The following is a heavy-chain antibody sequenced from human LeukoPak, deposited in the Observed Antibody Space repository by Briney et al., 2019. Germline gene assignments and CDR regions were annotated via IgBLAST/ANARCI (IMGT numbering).Heavy chain of an antibody. CDR2: IYYSGST. V-gene: IGHV4-39*07. CDR3: ARDKATYYDYVWGSFDAFDI. D-gene: IGHD3-16*01. J-gene: IGHJ3*02. Sequence: SETLSLTCTVSGGSISSSSYYWGWIRQPPGKGLEWIGSIYYSGSTYYNPSLKSRVTISVDTSKNQFSLKLSSVTAADTAVYYCARDKATYYDYVWGSFDAFDIWGQGTMVTVSS. CDR1: GGSISSSSYY.